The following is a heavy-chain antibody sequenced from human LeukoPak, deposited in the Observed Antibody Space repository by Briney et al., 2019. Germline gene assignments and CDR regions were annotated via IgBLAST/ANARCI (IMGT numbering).Heavy chain of an antibody. V-gene: IGHV4-4*07. J-gene: IGHJ4*02. CDR1: GGSMNTYY. Sequence: SETLSLTCTVSGGSMNTYYWTWLRQPAGKRLEWLGCMYHSGTTNYNSPLYNPSLSSRVTMSVDGAKNQFSLRLKSVTTADAAIYFCARERDHGYSYGLVLDSWGQGSLVTVSS. D-gene: IGHD5-18*01. CDR3: ARERDHGYSYGLVLDS. CDR2: MYHSGTT.